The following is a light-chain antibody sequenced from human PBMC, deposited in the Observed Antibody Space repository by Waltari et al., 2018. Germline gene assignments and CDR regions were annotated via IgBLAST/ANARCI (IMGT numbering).Light chain of an antibody. Sequence: ETVMTQSPATLSVSPGERATLSCRASQSVNGYLAWYQQKPGQPPRLLIYGASTRAPGVPARFTGSGSQGEFTLTISSLQSEDLGIYYCQQCNDWPRGTFGQGTKVEIK. CDR2: GAS. V-gene: IGKV3-15*01. CDR1: QSVNGY. CDR3: QQCNDWPRGT. J-gene: IGKJ1*01.